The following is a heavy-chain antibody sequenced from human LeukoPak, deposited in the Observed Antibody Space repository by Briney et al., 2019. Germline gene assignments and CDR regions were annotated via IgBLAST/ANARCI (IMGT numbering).Heavy chain of an antibody. D-gene: IGHD1-1*01. V-gene: IGHV4-39*01. CDR1: GGPISRSPKFY. J-gene: IGHJ4*02. CDR3: ARNNSIMENFDS. Sequence: SETLSLTCTIGGGPISRSPKFYWGWIRQFPGKGLDWIGSIYYSGSTNYNPSLKSRVTITVDTSKNQFSLNLISVTAADTALYYCARNNSIMENFDSWGQGTLVTVSS. CDR2: IYYSGST.